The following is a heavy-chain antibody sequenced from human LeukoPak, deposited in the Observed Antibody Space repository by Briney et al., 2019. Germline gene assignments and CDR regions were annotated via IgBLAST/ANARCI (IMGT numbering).Heavy chain of an antibody. V-gene: IGHV1-69*13. CDR1: GGTFISYA. CDR2: IIPIFGTA. J-gene: IGHJ4*02. D-gene: IGHD6-19*01. Sequence: ASVKVSCKASGGTFISYAISWVRQAPGRGLEWMGGIIPIFGTAKYAQKFQGRVTITADESTSTAYMELSSLRSEDTAVYYCARGVRGAVGYWGQGTLVTVSS. CDR3: ARGVRGAVGY.